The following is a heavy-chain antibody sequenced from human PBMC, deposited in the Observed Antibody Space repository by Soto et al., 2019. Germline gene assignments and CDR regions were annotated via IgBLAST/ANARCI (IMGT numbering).Heavy chain of an antibody. D-gene: IGHD3-3*01. Sequence: ASVKVSCKASGYTFTSYAMHWVRQAPGQRLEWMGWINAGNGNTKYSQKFQGRVTITRDTSASTAYMELSSLRSEDTAVYYCARGPYDFWSGYYRPFDYWGQGTL. V-gene: IGHV1-3*01. CDR3: ARGPYDFWSGYYRPFDY. CDR2: INAGNGNT. CDR1: GYTFTSYA. J-gene: IGHJ4*02.